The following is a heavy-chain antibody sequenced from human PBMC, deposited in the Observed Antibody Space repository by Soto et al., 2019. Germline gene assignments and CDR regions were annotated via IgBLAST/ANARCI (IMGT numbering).Heavy chain of an antibody. V-gene: IGHV3-21*01. CDR3: ARILAATTKLLWFGELTG. CDR1: GFTFSSYS. D-gene: IGHD3-10*01. J-gene: IGHJ4*02. CDR2: ISSSSSYI. Sequence: GGSLRLSCAASGFTFSSYSMNWVRQAPGKGLEWVSSISSSSSYIYYADSGKGRFTISRDNAKNSLYLQMNSLRAEDTAVYYCARILAATTKLLWFGELTGWGQGTLVTVSS.